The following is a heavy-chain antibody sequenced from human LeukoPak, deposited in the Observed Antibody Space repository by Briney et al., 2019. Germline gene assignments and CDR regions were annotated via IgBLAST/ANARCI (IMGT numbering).Heavy chain of an antibody. Sequence: WASVKVSCKASGGTFSSYAISWVRQAPGQGLEWMGGIIPIFGTANYAQKFQGRVTITADKSTSTAYMELSSLRSEDTAVYYCARVPREPDSGNTTPMDVWGQGTTVTVSS. CDR1: GGTFSSYA. CDR2: IIPIFGTA. CDR3: ARVPREPDSGNTTPMDV. J-gene: IGHJ6*02. V-gene: IGHV1-69*06. D-gene: IGHD1-1*01.